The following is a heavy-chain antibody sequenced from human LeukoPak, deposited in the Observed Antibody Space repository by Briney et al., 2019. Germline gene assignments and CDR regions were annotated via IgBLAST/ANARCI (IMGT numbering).Heavy chain of an antibody. Sequence: GGSLRLSCAASGFTFSSYAMHWVRQAPGKGLEWVAVISYDGSNKYYADSVKGRFTISRDNSKNTLYLQMNSLRAEDTAVYYCAKESPATYGSGSPDYWGQGTLVTVSS. CDR3: AKESPATYGSGSPDY. D-gene: IGHD3-10*01. CDR2: ISYDGSNK. J-gene: IGHJ4*02. V-gene: IGHV3-30-3*01. CDR1: GFTFSSYA.